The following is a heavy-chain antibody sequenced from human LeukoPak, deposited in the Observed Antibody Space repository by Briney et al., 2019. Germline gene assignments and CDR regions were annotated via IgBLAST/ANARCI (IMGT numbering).Heavy chain of an antibody. CDR3: ALGDVVVPAAN. CDR2: IYYSGST. V-gene: IGHV4-39*05. Sequence: PSETPSLTWTVSGGSISSSSYYWGWIRQPPGKGLEWIGSIYYSGSTYYNPSLKSRVTISVDTSKNQFSLKLSSVTAADTAVYYCALGDVVVPAANWGQGTLVTVSS. CDR1: GGSISSSSYY. D-gene: IGHD2-2*01. J-gene: IGHJ4*02.